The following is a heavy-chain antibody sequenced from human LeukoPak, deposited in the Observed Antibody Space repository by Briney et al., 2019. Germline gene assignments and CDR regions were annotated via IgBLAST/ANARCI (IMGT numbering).Heavy chain of an antibody. V-gene: IGHV4-34*01. J-gene: IGHJ4*02. CDR2: INHSGST. Sequence: PSETLSLTCAVYGGSFSGYYRSWIRQPPGKGLEWIGEINHSGSTNYNPSLKSRVTISVDTSKNQFSLKLSSVTAADTAVYYCARARSGYDCDYWGQGTLVTVSS. CDR3: ARARSGYDCDY. D-gene: IGHD5-12*01. CDR1: GGSFSGYY.